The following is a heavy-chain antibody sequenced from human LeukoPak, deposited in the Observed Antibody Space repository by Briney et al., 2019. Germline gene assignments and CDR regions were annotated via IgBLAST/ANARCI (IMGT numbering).Heavy chain of an antibody. CDR1: GGSFSGYY. J-gene: IGHJ4*02. CDR2: INHNGST. D-gene: IGHD6-13*01. V-gene: IGHV4-34*01. Sequence: SETLSLTCAVYGGSFSGYYWSWIRQPPGKGLEWIGEINHNGSTNYNPSLKSRVTISVDTSKNQFSLKLSSVTAADTAVYYCARLRLYARSWYYFDYWGQGTLVTVSS. CDR3: ARLRLYARSWYYFDY.